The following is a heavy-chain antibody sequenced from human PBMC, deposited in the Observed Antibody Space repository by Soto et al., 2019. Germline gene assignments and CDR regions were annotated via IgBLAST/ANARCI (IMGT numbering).Heavy chain of an antibody. V-gene: IGHV3-33*01. CDR1: GFTFSSYG. CDR3: ARSPITAMVERLDY. D-gene: IGHD5-18*01. J-gene: IGHJ4*02. CDR2: IWYDGSNK. Sequence: QVQLVESGGGVVQPGRSLRLSCAASGFTFSSYGMHWVRQAPGKGLEWVAVIWYDGSNKYYADSVKGRFTISRDNSKNTLYLQMNSLRAEDTAVYYCARSPITAMVERLDYWGQGTLVTVSS.